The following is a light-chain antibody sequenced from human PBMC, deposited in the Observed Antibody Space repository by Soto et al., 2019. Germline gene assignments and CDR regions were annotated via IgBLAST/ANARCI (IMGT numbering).Light chain of an antibody. CDR3: QSYDSSLSGVV. J-gene: IGLJ2*01. V-gene: IGLV1-40*01. CDR2: GNS. CDR1: SSNIGAGYD. Sequence: QSVLTQPPSVSGAPGQRVTISCTGSSSNIGAGYDVHGYRQLPGTAPKLLIYGNSNRPSGVPDRFSGSKSGTSASLAITGLQAKDEADYYCQSYDSSLSGVVFGGGTKLTVL.